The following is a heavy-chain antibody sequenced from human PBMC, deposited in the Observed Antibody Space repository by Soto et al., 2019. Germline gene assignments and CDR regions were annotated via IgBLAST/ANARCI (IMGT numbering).Heavy chain of an antibody. CDR2: ISSGGFIT. D-gene: IGHD2-2*01. V-gene: IGHV3-11*01. CDR3: ATGVVPATKWGYYSYGLDV. Sequence: QVQLVESGGGSVKPGGSLRLSCAASGFTFSDYYMSWIRQAPGKGLEWVSYISSGGFITYYADSVKGRFTTSWDKAKNSLYLQMNTLSANDMAVYYCATGVVPATKWGYYSYGLDVWGQGTTVTVSS. J-gene: IGHJ6*02. CDR1: GFTFSDYY.